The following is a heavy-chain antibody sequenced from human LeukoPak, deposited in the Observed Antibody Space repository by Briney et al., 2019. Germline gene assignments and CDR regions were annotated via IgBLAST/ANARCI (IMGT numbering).Heavy chain of an antibody. CDR1: GGSISSYY. V-gene: IGHV4-4*07. CDR3: ARDRTSLWELIQGRWFDP. Sequence: SETLSLTCTVSGGSISSYYWSWIRQPAGKGLEWIGRIYTSGSTNYNPSLKSRVTMSVDTCKNQFSLKLSSVTAADTAVYYCARDRTSLWELIQGRWFDPWGQGTLVTVSS. D-gene: IGHD1-26*01. CDR2: IYTSGST. J-gene: IGHJ5*02.